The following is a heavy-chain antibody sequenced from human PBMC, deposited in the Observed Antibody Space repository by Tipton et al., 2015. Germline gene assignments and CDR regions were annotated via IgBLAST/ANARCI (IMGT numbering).Heavy chain of an antibody. CDR1: GFTFSSYA. V-gene: IGHV3-23*01. J-gene: IGHJ4*02. Sequence: SLRLSCAASGFTFSSYAMSWVRQAPGKGLEWVSAISGSGAGTYYADSVKGRFTISRDNAKNSLYLHISSLRVEDTAVYYCARDGTFVGATTFDYWGQGTPVTVSS. D-gene: IGHD1-26*01. CDR2: ISGSGAGT. CDR3: ARDGTFVGATTFDY.